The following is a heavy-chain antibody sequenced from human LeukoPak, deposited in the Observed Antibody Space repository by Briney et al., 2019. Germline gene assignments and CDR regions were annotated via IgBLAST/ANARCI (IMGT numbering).Heavy chain of an antibody. Sequence: GGSLSLSCAAPGFIFSSFGIYWVRQTPGKGLEWVAFVRFDGGEKYYADSVKGRFTVSKDNSKNTLYLQINSLRPEDTAVYYCAKGGARDVWYFAYWGLGVLVTVSS. CDR2: VRFDGGEK. D-gene: IGHD2-8*01. CDR3: AKGGARDVWYFAY. CDR1: GFIFSSFG. J-gene: IGHJ4*02. V-gene: IGHV3-30*02.